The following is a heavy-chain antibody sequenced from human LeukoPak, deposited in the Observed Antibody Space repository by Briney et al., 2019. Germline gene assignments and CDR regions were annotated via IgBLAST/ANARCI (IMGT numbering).Heavy chain of an antibody. CDR2: IYYSGST. CDR3: ARHYCSSTSCSPRWFDY. J-gene: IGHJ4*02. CDR1: GGSISSNY. Sequence: SETLSLTCTASGGSISSNYWSWIRQPPGKGLEWIGYIYYSGSTNYNPSLKSRVTISVDTSKNQFSLKLSSVTAADTAVYYCARHYCSSTSCSPRWFDYWGQGTLVTVSS. D-gene: IGHD2-2*01. V-gene: IGHV4-59*08.